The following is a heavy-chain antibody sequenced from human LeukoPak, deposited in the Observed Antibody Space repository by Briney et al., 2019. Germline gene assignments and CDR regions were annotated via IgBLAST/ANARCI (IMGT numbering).Heavy chain of an antibody. Sequence: SGPTLVNPTQTLTLTCTFSGFSLSTSGMRVSWIRQPPGKALEWLARIDWDDDKFYSTSLKTRLTISKDTSKNQVVHTMTNMDPVDTATYYCARNAAVAAFDYWGQGTLVTVSS. D-gene: IGHD6-19*01. V-gene: IGHV2-70*04. CDR3: ARNAAVAAFDY. CDR1: GFSLSTSGMR. J-gene: IGHJ4*02. CDR2: IDWDDDK.